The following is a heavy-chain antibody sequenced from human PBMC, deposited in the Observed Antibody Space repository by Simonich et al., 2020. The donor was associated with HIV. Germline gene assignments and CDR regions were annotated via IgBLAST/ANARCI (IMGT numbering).Heavy chain of an antibody. CDR3: ASLDPMYYYDSSGYFDDAFDI. Sequence: QVQLQQWGAGLLKPSETLSLTCAVYGGSFSGYYWSWIRQPPGNGLEWIGEINHSGSTTYNPFLKSRVTRSVDTSKNHLSLKLGSVTAADTALYYCASLDPMYYYDSSGYFDDAFDIWGQGTMVTVSS. V-gene: IGHV4-34*01. J-gene: IGHJ3*02. CDR2: INHSGST. D-gene: IGHD3-22*01. CDR1: GGSFSGYY.